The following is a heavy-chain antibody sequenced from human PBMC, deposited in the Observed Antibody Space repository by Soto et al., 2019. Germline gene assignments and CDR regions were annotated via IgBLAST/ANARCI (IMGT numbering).Heavy chain of an antibody. Sequence: GESLNISCKGSGYSFTSYWISWVRQMPGKGLEWMGRIDPSDSYTNYSPSFQGHVTISADKSISTAYLQWSSLKASDTAMYYCARSAADGYYYYGMDVWGQGTTVTVSS. CDR1: GYSFTSYW. CDR3: ARSAADGYYYYGMDV. V-gene: IGHV5-10-1*01. J-gene: IGHJ6*02. D-gene: IGHD2-15*01. CDR2: IDPSDSYT.